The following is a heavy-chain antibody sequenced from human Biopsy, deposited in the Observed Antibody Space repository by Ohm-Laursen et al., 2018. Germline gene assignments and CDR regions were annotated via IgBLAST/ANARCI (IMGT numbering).Heavy chain of an antibody. Sequence: GTLSLTCTVSGDSINNYYWSWIRQPAGRGLEWIGRIYTSGSPNYNLSLESRVTMSVDTSKNQFSLNLRSVTAADTAVYYCARGTGRYYVYGAFDIWGQGTVVTVSS. CDR3: ARGTGRYYVYGAFDI. D-gene: IGHD1-26*01. J-gene: IGHJ3*02. CDR2: IYTSGSP. CDR1: GDSINNYY. V-gene: IGHV4-4*07.